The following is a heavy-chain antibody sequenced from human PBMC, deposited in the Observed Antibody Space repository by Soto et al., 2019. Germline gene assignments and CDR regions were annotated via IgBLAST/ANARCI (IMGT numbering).Heavy chain of an antibody. J-gene: IGHJ4*02. CDR3: ALLEGGPQGNFDY. CDR2: VAHDGGNT. D-gene: IGHD3-10*01. V-gene: IGHV3-30*03. Sequence: QVRLVESGGGVVQPGGSLRLSCAASGFGFSNYAMHWVRQAPGKGLEWVALVAHDGGNTYYGDGVKGRFTISRDNSKNTLDLQMNSLRAEDTAVYYCALLEGGPQGNFDYWGQGILVTVSS. CDR1: GFGFSNYA.